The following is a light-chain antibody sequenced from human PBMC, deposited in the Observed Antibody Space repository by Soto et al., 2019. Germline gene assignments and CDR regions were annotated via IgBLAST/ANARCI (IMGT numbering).Light chain of an antibody. CDR2: GAS. V-gene: IGKV3-15*01. CDR3: QHSNGWPPET. J-gene: IGKJ1*01. CDR1: QSVGTN. Sequence: EIAITQSPVTLSVSPGDRTTLFCRTSQSVGTNLAWYQHKAGQPPKLLIYGASIRAAGVPARFSGSGSGTEFTLTVSSLQSEDVAVYFCQHSNGWPPETFGRGTKV.